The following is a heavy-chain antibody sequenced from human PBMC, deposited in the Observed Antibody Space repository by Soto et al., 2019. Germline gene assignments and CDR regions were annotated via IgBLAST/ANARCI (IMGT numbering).Heavy chain of an antibody. CDR1: EDTFSSYG. Sequence: QLVQSGAEVKKPGSSVKVSCKASEDTFSSYGFSWVRQAPGQGLEWVGRIIPIFGTTNYAQKFRGRVTITAVESTSTAYIQLSSLRSEDTAVYYCATFAVDYGGEFDPWGQGTPVTVSS. D-gene: IGHD3-10*01. CDR3: ATFAVDYGGEFDP. V-gene: IGHV1-69*12. J-gene: IGHJ5*02. CDR2: IIPIFGTT.